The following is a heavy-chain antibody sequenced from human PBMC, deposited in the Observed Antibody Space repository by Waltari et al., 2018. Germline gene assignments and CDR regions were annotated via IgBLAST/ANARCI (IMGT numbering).Heavy chain of an antibody. CDR1: GYSISSGYY. Sequence: QVQLQESGPGLVKPSETLSLTYTVSGYSISSGYYWGWIRQPPGKGLEWIGTIYHSGGTKYNPSLKSRVTISVDTSKNQFSLKLTSVTAADAAVYYCARLDRFSDYNWFDPWGHGTLVTVSS. D-gene: IGHD3-22*01. J-gene: IGHJ5*02. V-gene: IGHV4-38-2*02. CDR2: IYHSGGT. CDR3: ARLDRFSDYNWFDP.